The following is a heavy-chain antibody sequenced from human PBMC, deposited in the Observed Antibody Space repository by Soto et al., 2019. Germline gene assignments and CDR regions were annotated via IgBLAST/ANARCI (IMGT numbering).Heavy chain of an antibody. V-gene: IGHV1-18*01. D-gene: IGHD3-3*01. CDR1: GYTFTSYG. CDR2: ISAYNGNT. J-gene: IGHJ5*02. CDR3: ARDTHYDFWSGYPDTRISNWFDP. Sequence: QVQLVQSGAEVKKPGASVKFSCKASGYTFTSYGISWVRQAPGQGLEWLGWISAYNGNTNYAQKLQGRVTMTTDTSTSTAYMELRSLRSDDTAVYYCARDTHYDFWSGYPDTRISNWFDPWGQGTLVTVSS.